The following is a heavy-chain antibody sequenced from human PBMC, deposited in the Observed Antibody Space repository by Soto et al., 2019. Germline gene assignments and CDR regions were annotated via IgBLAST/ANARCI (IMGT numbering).Heavy chain of an antibody. V-gene: IGHV4-59*01. D-gene: IGHD6-13*01. CDR2: IYYSGNT. CDR1: GGSLSLYY. Sequence: PSETLSLTCTVSGGSLSLYYWSWIRQPPGKGLEWIGHIYYSGNTNYNPSLKSRVTISVDTSRNQFSLELRSVTAADTAVYYCAHSGWYEYFQHWGQGALVTVSS. J-gene: IGHJ1*01. CDR3: AHSGWYEYFQH.